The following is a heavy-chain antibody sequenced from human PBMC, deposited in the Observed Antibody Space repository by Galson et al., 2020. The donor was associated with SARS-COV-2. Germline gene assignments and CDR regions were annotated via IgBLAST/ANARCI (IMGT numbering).Heavy chain of an antibody. J-gene: IGHJ5*02. V-gene: IGHV4-61*02. D-gene: IGHD3-10*01. CDR2: FYISGST. CDR3: AREGGIYGSASYYNENWFDP. Sequence: SETLSLTCTVSGDSVSSGSYYWSWIRQPAGKGLEWIGRFYISGSTNYNPALKSRVSISVDMSKNQFSLKLNSVTAADTAVYYCAREGGIYGSASYYNENWFDPWGQGTLVTVSS. CDR1: GDSVSSGSYY.